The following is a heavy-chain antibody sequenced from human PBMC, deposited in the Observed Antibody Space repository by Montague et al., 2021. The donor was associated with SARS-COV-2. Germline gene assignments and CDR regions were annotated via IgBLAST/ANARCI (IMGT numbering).Heavy chain of an antibody. CDR1: GFTFSSPA. CDR2: ISDSVGST. V-gene: IGHV3-23*01. J-gene: IGHJ6*02. D-gene: IGHD6-13*01. Sequence: SLRLSCAASGFTFSSPAMSWVRQAPGKGLEWASSISDSVGSTFYADSVKGRFTISRDNSRNTLYLQMNSLRAEDTAVYYCAKSGQQLPKSYFYYGLDVWGQGTTVTVSS. CDR3: AKSGQQLPKSYFYYGLDV.